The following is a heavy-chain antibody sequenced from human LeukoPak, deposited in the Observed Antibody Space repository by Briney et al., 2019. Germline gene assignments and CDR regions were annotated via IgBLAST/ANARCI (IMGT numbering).Heavy chain of an antibody. Sequence: GGSLRLSCAASGFTVSSNYMSWVPQAPGKGLEGVPVIYSGGSTYYADSVKGRFTISRDNPKNTLYLQMNSLRAEDTAVYYCARDHPWGYYGMDVWGQGTTVTVSS. CDR1: GFTVSSNY. CDR2: IYSGGST. J-gene: IGHJ6*02. D-gene: IGHD1-26*01. V-gene: IGHV3-66*01. CDR3: ARDHPWGYYGMDV.